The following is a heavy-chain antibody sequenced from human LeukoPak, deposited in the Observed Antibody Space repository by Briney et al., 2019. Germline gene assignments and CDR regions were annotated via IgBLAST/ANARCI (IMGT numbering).Heavy chain of an antibody. CDR2: IYPGDSET. J-gene: IGHJ4*02. Sequence: GESLKISCKGSGYSFTGYWIGWVRQMPGKGLEWMGIIYPGDSETRYSPSFQGHVTISADKSISTAYLEWSSLKTSDTAMYYCARQGAAFDYWGQGTLVTVSS. V-gene: IGHV5-51*01. D-gene: IGHD3-16*01. CDR1: GYSFTGYW. CDR3: ARQGAAFDY.